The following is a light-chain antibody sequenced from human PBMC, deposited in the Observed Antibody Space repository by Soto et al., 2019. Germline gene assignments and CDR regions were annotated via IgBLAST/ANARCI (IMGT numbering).Light chain of an antibody. CDR2: DAS. J-gene: IGKJ5*01. V-gene: IGKV3-11*01. CDR1: QSVSSY. Sequence: EIVLTQSPATLSLSQGEIATLSCRASQSVSSYLAWYQQKPGQAPRLLIYDASNRATGIPARFSGSGSGTDFTLTISSLEPEDFAVYYCQQRSSWITFGQGTRLEIK. CDR3: QQRSSWIT.